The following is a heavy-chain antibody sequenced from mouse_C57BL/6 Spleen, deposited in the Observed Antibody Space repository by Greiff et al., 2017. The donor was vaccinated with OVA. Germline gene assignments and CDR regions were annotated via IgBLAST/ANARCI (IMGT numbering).Heavy chain of an antibody. Sequence: EVQLQHSGPELVKPGASVKMSCKASGYTFTDYNMHWVKQSHGKSLEWIGYINPNNGGTSYNQKFKGKATLTVNKSSSTDYMELRSLTSEDSAVYYCAREGLGRGFAYWGQGTLVTVSA. CDR1: GYTFTDYN. D-gene: IGHD3-1*01. V-gene: IGHV1-22*01. J-gene: IGHJ3*01. CDR3: AREGLGRGFAY. CDR2: INPNNGGT.